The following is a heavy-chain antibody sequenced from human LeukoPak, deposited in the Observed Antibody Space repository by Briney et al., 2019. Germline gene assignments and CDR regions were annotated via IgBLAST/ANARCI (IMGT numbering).Heavy chain of an antibody. CDR2: IYYSGST. V-gene: IGHV4-38-2*02. D-gene: IGHD6-19*01. J-gene: IGHJ4*02. Sequence: PSETLSLTCIVSGYSISSGYYWDWIRQPPGKGLEWIGSIYYSGSTYYNPSLKSRVTISVDTSKNQFSLKLSSVTAADTAVYYCAISAVAGTGFDYWGQGTLVTVSS. CDR1: GYSISSGYY. CDR3: AISAVAGTGFDY.